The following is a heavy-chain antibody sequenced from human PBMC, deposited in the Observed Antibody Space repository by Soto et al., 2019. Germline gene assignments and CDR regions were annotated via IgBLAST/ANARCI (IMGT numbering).Heavy chain of an antibody. CDR3: ARDGALASSQYFSYYFYFGMDV. D-gene: IGHD3-9*01. J-gene: IGHJ6*02. CDR2: ISSDGNNE. Sequence: QVQLVESGGGVVQPGRSLRLSCAASGFTFSSNAMHWVRQAPGKGLEWVAVISSDGNNEYYAESVKGRLTISRDNSQNTLYLQMNTLRLEDTAVYFCARDGALASSQYFSYYFYFGMDVWGQGTTVTVSS. CDR1: GFTFSSNA. V-gene: IGHV3-30-3*01.